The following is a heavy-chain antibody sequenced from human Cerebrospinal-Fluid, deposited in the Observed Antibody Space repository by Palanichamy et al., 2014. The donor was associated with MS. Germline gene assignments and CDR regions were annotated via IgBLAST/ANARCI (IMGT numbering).Heavy chain of an antibody. Sequence: EVQLLESGGGLVQPGGSLRLSCVASGFTFSKYAMSWVRQVPGKGLEWVAGISDSAGSTYYAGSVKGRFTISRDNSANTLFLQMNNLRAGDTAVYYCSKDAHPSPILGATHFDSWGQGTLVTVSS. V-gene: IGHV3-23*01. J-gene: IGHJ4*02. CDR3: SKDAHPSPILGATHFDS. CDR2: ISDSAGST. CDR1: GFTFSKYA. D-gene: IGHD1-26*01.